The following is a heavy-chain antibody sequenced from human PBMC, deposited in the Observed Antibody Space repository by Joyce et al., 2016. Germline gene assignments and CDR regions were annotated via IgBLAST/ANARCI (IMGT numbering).Heavy chain of an antibody. V-gene: IGHV3-30*14. D-gene: IGHD6-13*01. CDR1: GFTFNSYA. CDR2: ISYDGSNK. CDR3: ARTSRNSWNWCGAFDI. Sequence: QVQLVESGGGVVQPGRCLRLSCAASGFTFNSYAMQWVRQAPGKGLEWVAVISYDGSNKYEADTVTVRFTISRDNSNNTLYLQMNRLSPEDTAVYYYARTSRNSWNWCGAFDIWGQGTMVTVSS. J-gene: IGHJ3*02.